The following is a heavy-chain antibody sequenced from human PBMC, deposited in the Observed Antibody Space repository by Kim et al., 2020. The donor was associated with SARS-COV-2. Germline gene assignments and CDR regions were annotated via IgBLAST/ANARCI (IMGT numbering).Heavy chain of an antibody. Sequence: SETLSLTCTVSGYSISSGYYWGWIRQPPGKGLEWIGSIYHSGSTYYNPSLKSRVTISVDTSKNQFSLTLSSVTAADTAVYYCARVAYDILTGYYKGGGY. J-gene: IGHJ4*03. CDR2: IYHSGST. D-gene: IGHD3-9*01. V-gene: IGHV4-38-2*02. CDR1: GYSISSGYY. CDR3: ARVAYDILTGYYKGGGY.